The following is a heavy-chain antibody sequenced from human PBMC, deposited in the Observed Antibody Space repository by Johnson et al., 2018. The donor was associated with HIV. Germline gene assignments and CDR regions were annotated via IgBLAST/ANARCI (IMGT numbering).Heavy chain of an antibody. V-gene: IGHV3-66*01. CDR1: GVTVSSNY. D-gene: IGHD2-21*02. CDR3: ARDSAYCGGDCHDAFDI. Sequence: AAGGVTVSSNYMNCVRQAPGKGLERVAVVYSGGGTYYADSVKGRFTISRDNSKNTVYLQMNSLRVEDTAVYYCARDSAYCGGDCHDAFDIWGQGTMVTVSS. CDR2: VYSGGGT. J-gene: IGHJ3*02.